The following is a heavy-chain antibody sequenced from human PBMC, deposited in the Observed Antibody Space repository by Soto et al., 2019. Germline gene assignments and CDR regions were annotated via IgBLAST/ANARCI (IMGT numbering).Heavy chain of an antibody. V-gene: IGHV3-66*01. CDR3: ARVGYYYDSSGYGAFDI. Sequence: GGSLRLSCAASGFTVSSNYMSWVRQAPGKGLEWVSVIYSGGSTYYADSVKGRFTISRDNSKNTLYLQMNSLRAEDTAVYYCARVGYYYDSSGYGAFDIWGQGTMVTVSS. CDR1: GFTVSSNY. J-gene: IGHJ3*02. CDR2: IYSGGST. D-gene: IGHD3-22*01.